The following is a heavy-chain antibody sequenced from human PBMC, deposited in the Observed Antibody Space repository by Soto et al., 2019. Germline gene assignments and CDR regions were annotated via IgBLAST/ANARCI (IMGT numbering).Heavy chain of an antibody. CDR2: ISGSGGST. D-gene: IGHD6-13*01. CDR3: AKGLYTRGYSSSWYYFDY. CDR1: GFTFSSYA. V-gene: IGHV3-23*01. J-gene: IGHJ4*02. Sequence: GGSLRLSCAASGFTFSSYAMSWVRQAPGKGLEWVSAISGSGGSTYYADSVKGRFTISRDNSKNTLYLQMNSLRAEDTAVYYCAKGLYTRGYSSSWYYFDYWGQGTLVTVSS.